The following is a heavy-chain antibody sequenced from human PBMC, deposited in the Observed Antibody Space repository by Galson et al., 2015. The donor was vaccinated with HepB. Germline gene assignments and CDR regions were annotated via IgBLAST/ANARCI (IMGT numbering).Heavy chain of an antibody. D-gene: IGHD3-10*01. CDR2: IIPMFGVL. CDR1: GVTFSNFA. J-gene: IGHJ4*02. V-gene: IGHV1-69*13. CDR3: ARPNMDHEGSYCFDY. Sequence: SVKVSCKASGVTFSNFAISWVRQAPGHGLEWMGSIIPMFGVLHLARKFQGRVTMTADASTNTAYMELSSLRSEDTAVYFCARPNMDHEGSYCFDYWGQGTPVTVSS.